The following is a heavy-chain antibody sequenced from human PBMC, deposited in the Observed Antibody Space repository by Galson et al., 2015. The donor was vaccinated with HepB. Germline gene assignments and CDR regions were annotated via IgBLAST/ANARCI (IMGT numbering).Heavy chain of an antibody. CDR2: IYGGGST. CDR1: GFTVSSNY. CDR3: ARGTPYYFDSSGYFPLYYLDY. D-gene: IGHD3-22*01. V-gene: IGHV3-66*02. Sequence: SLRLSCAASGFTVSSNYMSWVRQAPGKGLEWVSVIYGGGSTYYADSVEGRFSISRDNSKNTLYLQMNSLRAEDTAVYYCARGTPYYFDSSGYFPLYYLDYWGQGTLVTVSS. J-gene: IGHJ4*02.